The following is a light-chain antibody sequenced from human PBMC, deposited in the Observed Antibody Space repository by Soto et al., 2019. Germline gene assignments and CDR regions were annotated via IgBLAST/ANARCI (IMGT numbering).Light chain of an antibody. CDR2: EGF. Sequence: QSALTQPASVSGSPGQSITISCTGTSSDVGSGNVVSWYQHYPGKAPQLIIYEGFKRPSGVSSRISGSKSGNTASLTISGLQAEDEAEYYCCSHAGRNTYVFGTGTKLTVL. CDR1: SSDVGSGNV. CDR3: CSHAGRNTYV. V-gene: IGLV2-23*01. J-gene: IGLJ1*01.